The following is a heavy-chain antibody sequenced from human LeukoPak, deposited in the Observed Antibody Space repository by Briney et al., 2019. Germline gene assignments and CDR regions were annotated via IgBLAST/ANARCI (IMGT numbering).Heavy chain of an antibody. D-gene: IGHD6-25*01. CDR3: ARFAAGGSYYYYMDV. V-gene: IGHV3-11*04. J-gene: IGHJ6*03. CDR2: ISDNSIAM. Sequence: GGSLRLSCAASGFMFSDYYMTWIRQAPGKGLEWVSYISDNSIAMYYADSVKGRFTISRDNAKNSLYLQMNSLRADDTAVYYCARFAAGGSYYYYMDVWGKGTTVTVSS. CDR1: GFMFSDYY.